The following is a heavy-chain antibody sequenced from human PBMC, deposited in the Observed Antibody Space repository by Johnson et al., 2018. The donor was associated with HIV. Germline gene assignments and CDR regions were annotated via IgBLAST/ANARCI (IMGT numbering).Heavy chain of an antibody. D-gene: IGHD1-26*01. Sequence: HVQLVESGGGLVKPGGSLRLSCAASGFTFSDYYMSWIRQAPGKGLEWVAVISYDGSNKYYADSVKSRFTISRDNSKNTLYLQMNSLRAEDTAVYYCASPSGGSYWAFDIWGQGTMVTVSS. J-gene: IGHJ3*02. CDR2: ISYDGSNK. CDR3: ASPSGGSYWAFDI. CDR1: GFTFSDYY. V-gene: IGHV3-30*03.